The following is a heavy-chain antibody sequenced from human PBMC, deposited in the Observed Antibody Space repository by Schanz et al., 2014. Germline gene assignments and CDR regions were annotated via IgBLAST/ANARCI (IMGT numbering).Heavy chain of an antibody. Sequence: EVQLVESGGGLVQSGGALRLSCAASGFSFSDYSMNWVRQAPGKGLEWISYIKISGDVFYTDSVKGRFTISRDNAKSSLYLQMSSLRDEDTAIYYCVRDYNWGFDNWGQGTLVTVSS. D-gene: IGHD7-27*01. CDR2: IKISGDV. V-gene: IGHV3-48*02. CDR3: VRDYNWGFDN. J-gene: IGHJ4*02. CDR1: GFSFSDYS.